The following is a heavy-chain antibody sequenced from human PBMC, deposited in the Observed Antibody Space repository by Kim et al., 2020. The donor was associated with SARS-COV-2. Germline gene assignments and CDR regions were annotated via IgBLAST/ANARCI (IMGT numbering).Heavy chain of an antibody. D-gene: IGHD6-13*01. Sequence: SETLSLTCTVSGGSISSSSYYWGWIRQPPGKGLEWIGSIYYSGSTYYNPSLKSRVTISVDTSKNQFSLKLSSVTAADTAVYYCATEAEVIAAAGAFDYWGQGTLVTVSS. CDR2: IYYSGST. CDR1: GGSISSSSYY. V-gene: IGHV4-39*01. CDR3: ATEAEVIAAAGAFDY. J-gene: IGHJ4*02.